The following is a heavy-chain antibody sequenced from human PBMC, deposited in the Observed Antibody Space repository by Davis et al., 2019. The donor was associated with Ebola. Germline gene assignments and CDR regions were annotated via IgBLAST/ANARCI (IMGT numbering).Heavy chain of an antibody. V-gene: IGHV3-21*01. Sequence: PGGSLRLSCAASGFTFSSYSMNWVRQAPGKGLEWVSSISSSSSYIYYADSVKGRFTISRDNAKNSLYLQMNSLRAEDTAVYYCARDRIAVHAFDIWGQGTMVTVSS. CDR1: GFTFSSYS. D-gene: IGHD6-19*01. CDR2: ISSSSSYI. CDR3: ARDRIAVHAFDI. J-gene: IGHJ3*02.